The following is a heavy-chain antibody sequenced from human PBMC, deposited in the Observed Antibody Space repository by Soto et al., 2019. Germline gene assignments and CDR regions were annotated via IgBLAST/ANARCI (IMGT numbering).Heavy chain of an antibody. CDR1: GFTFSSYS. CDR3: ARYGSGSYYSWFDP. V-gene: IGHV3-21*01. D-gene: IGHD3-10*01. CDR2: ISSSSSYI. J-gene: IGHJ5*02. Sequence: GGSLRLSCAASGFTFSSYSMNWVRQAPGKGLEWVSSISSSSSYIYYADSVKGRFTISRDNAKNSLYLQMNSLRAEDTAVYYCARYGSGSYYSWFDPWGQGTLVTVS.